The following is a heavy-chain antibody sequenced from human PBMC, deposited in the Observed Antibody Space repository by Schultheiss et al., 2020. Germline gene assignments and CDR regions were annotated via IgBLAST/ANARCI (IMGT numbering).Heavy chain of an antibody. CDR3: ARDVGGFAGY. Sequence: GGALRLSCVASGFTVSSKYMSWVRQAPGKGLEWVSRTNEDGTITNYADSVKGRFTISRDNAKNTLYLQMNSLRAEDTSVYYCARDVGGFAGYWGKGTLVTVSS. CDR1: GFTVSSKY. J-gene: IGHJ4*02. D-gene: IGHD5-12*01. V-gene: IGHV3-74*01. CDR2: TNEDGTIT.